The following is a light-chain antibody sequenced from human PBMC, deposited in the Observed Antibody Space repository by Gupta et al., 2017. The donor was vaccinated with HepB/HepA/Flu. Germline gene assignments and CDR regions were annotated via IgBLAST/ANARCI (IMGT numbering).Light chain of an antibody. CDR1: QSVSSSY. CDR2: GAS. V-gene: IGKV3-20*01. Sequence: EIVLPQSPGTLSLSPGERATPSCRASQSVSSSYLAWYQQKPGQAPKLLIYGASSRATGIPDRFSGSGSGTDFTLTISRLEPEDFALYYCQQYGSSPPIFTFGPGTKVDIK. CDR3: QQYGSSPPIFT. J-gene: IGKJ3*01.